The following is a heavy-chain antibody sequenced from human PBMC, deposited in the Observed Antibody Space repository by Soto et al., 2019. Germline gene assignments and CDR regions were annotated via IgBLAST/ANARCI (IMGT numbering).Heavy chain of an antibody. J-gene: IGHJ4*02. D-gene: IGHD4-17*01. CDR3: AREHGDSPHFDY. V-gene: IGHV6-1*01. CDR2: TYYRSKWYN. Sequence: KQSQTLSLPCAISGDSVSSNSAAWTWIRQSPSRGLEWLGRTYYRSKWYNDYAVSVKSRITINPDTSKNQFSLQLNSVTPEDTAVYYCAREHGDSPHFDYWGQGTLVTVSS. CDR1: GDSVSSNSAA.